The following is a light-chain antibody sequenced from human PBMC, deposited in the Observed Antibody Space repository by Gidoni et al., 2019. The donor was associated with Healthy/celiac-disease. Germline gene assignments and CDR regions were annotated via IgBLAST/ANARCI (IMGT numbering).Light chain of an antibody. Sequence: DIQMTQPPSSLSASVGDRVTITCRASQNISSSLNWYQQKPGKVPKLLIYAASSLQSGVPSRFSGSGSGTDFPLTISSLQPEDFASYHCQQSYSTPLTFGGGTRVEIK. CDR2: AAS. V-gene: IGKV1-39*01. J-gene: IGKJ4*01. CDR1: QNISSS. CDR3: QQSYSTPLT.